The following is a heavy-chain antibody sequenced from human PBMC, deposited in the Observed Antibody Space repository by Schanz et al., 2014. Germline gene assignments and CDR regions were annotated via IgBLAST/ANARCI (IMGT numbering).Heavy chain of an antibody. J-gene: IGHJ4*02. Sequence: QVQLVESGGGVVQPGGSLRLSCAASGFTFSSSGMHWVPQAPGKGLEWVAFIRYDGSNKYYADSVKGRFTISRDNSKNTLYLQMNSLRAEDTAVYYCAKVGLYYYGSGFDYWGQGTLVTVSS. CDR1: GFTFSSSG. CDR2: IRYDGSNK. D-gene: IGHD3-10*01. V-gene: IGHV3-30*02. CDR3: AKVGLYYYGSGFDY.